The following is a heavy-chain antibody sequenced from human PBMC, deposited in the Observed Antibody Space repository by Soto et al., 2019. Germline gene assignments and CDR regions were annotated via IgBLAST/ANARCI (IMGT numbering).Heavy chain of an antibody. V-gene: IGHV2-5*02. Sequence: GSGPTLVNPTQTLTLTCSFSGFSLTTRPVGVGWIRQPPGKALEWLTVIYWDDDKRYNPSLRSRLAITKDPSKNQVVLTVTNMDPVDTATYYCAHRLGGYTWNDGYLDYWGQGTPVTVSS. CDR1: GFSLTTRPVG. CDR3: AHRLGGYTWNDGYLDY. J-gene: IGHJ4*02. D-gene: IGHD1-20*01. CDR2: IYWDDDK.